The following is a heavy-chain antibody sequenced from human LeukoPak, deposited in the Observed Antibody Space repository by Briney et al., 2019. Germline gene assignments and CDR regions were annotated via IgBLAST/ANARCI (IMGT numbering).Heavy chain of an antibody. CDR2: INPNSGGT. CDR1: GYTFTGYY. V-gene: IGHV1-2*02. D-gene: IGHD3-22*01. Sequence: GASVKVSCKASGYTFTGYYMHWVRQAPGQGLEWMGWINPNSGGTNYAQKFQGRVTMTRDTSISTAYMEVRSLRSDDTAVYYCARVTTNYYDSSGYYWDFDYWGQGTLVTVSS. CDR3: ARVTTNYYDSSGYYWDFDY. J-gene: IGHJ4*02.